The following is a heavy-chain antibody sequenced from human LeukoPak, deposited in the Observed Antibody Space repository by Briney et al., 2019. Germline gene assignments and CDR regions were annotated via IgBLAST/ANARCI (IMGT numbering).Heavy chain of an antibody. CDR1: GYTFTSYG. CDR3: AREVYSSGWYGDHYYYMDV. D-gene: IGHD6-19*01. V-gene: IGHV1-18*01. J-gene: IGHJ6*03. Sequence: ASVKVSCKASGYTFTSYGISWVRQAPGQGLEWMGWISAYNGNTNYVQKLQGRVTMTTDTSTSTAYMELRSLRSDDTAVYYCAREVYSSGWYGDHYYYMDVWGKGTTVTVSS. CDR2: ISAYNGNT.